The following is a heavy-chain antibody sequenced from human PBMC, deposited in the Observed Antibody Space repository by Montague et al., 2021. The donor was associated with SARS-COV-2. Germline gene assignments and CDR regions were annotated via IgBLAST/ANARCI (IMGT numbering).Heavy chain of an antibody. CDR2: IGDSGDST. CDR3: ARHFQNGSYGAYYYYGMDV. CDR1: GFTFSSHA. Sequence: SLRLSCAASGFTFSSHAMSWVRQAPGRGLEWVSGIGDSGDSTYYADSVKGRFTISRDNSNNMLYLQMISLRVEDTAAYYCARHFQNGSYGAYYYYGMDVWGQGTTVTVSS. D-gene: IGHD1-26*01. J-gene: IGHJ6*02. V-gene: IGHV3-23*01.